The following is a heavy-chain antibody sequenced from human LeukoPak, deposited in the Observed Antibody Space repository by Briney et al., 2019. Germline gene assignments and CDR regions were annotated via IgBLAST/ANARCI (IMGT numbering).Heavy chain of an antibody. Sequence: SETLSLTCTVPGGSITSYYWSWIRQPPGKGLEWIGYIYYSGSTNYNPSLKSRVTISVDTSKNQFSLKLSSVTAADTAVYYCARGGWLSQTIDYWGQGTLVTVSS. J-gene: IGHJ4*02. CDR2: IYYSGST. D-gene: IGHD3-22*01. V-gene: IGHV4-59*01. CDR3: ARGGWLSQTIDY. CDR1: GGSITSYY.